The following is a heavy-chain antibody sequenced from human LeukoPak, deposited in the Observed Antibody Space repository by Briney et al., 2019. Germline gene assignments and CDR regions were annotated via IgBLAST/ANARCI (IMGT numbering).Heavy chain of an antibody. CDR1: GYTFTGYY. CDR2: INPNSGGT. J-gene: IGHJ4*02. CDR3: ARILPLAVAAAGY. V-gene: IGHV1-2*02. Sequence: ASVTVSCKASGYTFTGYYMHWVRQAPGQGLEWVGWINPNSGGTNYAQKFQGRVTMTRDTSIGTAYMELSRLRSDDTAVYYCARILPLAVAAAGYWGQGTLVTVSS. D-gene: IGHD6-19*01.